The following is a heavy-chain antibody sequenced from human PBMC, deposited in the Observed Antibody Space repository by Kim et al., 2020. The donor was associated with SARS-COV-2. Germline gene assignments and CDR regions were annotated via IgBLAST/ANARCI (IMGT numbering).Heavy chain of an antibody. V-gene: IGHV1-69*13. CDR1: GGTFSSYA. J-gene: IGHJ4*02. Sequence: SVKVSCKASGGTFSSYAISWVRQAPGQGLEWMGGIIPIFGTANYAQKFQGRVTITADESTSTAYMELSSLRSEDTAVYYCAREVGATGYYFDYWGQGTLVTVSS. CDR3: AREVGATGYYFDY. CDR2: IIPIFGTA. D-gene: IGHD1-26*01.